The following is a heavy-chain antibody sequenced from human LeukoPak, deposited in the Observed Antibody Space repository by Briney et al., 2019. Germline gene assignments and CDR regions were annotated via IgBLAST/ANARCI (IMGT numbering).Heavy chain of an antibody. CDR3: AGQRGDILTGYYMPRGFDY. V-gene: IGHV3-48*03. J-gene: IGHJ4*02. CDR2: ISSSGSTI. Sequence: GGSLRLSCAASGFTFSSYEMTWVRQAPGKGLEWVSYISSSGSTIYYADSVKGRFTISRDNAKNSLYLQMNSLRAEDTAVYYCAGQRGDILTGYYMPRGFDYWGQGTLVTVSS. D-gene: IGHD3-9*01. CDR1: GFTFSSYE.